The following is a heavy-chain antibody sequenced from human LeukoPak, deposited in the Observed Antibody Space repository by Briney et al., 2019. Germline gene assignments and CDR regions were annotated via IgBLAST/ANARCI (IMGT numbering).Heavy chain of an antibody. CDR3: ARVDRPYSSSVGY. D-gene: IGHD6-19*01. CDR2: INPNTGGT. V-gene: IGHV1-2*02. CDR1: GYTFTGYY. Sequence: GVSVKVSYKASGYTFTGYYIHWVRPAPGEGLEWMGWINPNTGGTNYAQKFQGRVTMTRDTSISTAYMELSRLRSDDTAVYYCARVDRPYSSSVGYWGQGTLVTVSS. J-gene: IGHJ4*02.